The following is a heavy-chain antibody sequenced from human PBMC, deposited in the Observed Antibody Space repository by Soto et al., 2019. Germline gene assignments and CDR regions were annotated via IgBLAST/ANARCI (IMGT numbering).Heavy chain of an antibody. V-gene: IGHV1-18*04. CDR2: ISAYNGNT. Sequence: ASVKVSCKASGYTFTSYGISWVRQAPGQGLEWMGWISAYNGNTNYAQKLQGRVTMTTDTSTSTAYMELRSLRSDDTAVYYCAREHGGMITFGGVIVQNYFDYWGQEGMGTFSS. J-gene: IGHJ4*02. CDR3: AREHGGMITFGGVIVQNYFDY. CDR1: GYTFTSYG. D-gene: IGHD3-16*02.